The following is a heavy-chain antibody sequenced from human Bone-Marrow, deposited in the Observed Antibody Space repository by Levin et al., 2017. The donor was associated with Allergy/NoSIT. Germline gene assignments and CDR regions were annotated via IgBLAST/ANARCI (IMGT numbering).Heavy chain of an antibody. CDR3: TRERGAEAIYNWFDP. V-gene: IGHV3-74*01. D-gene: IGHD3-10*01. J-gene: IGHJ5*02. Sequence: GGSLRLSCTASGFTFSSHWMHWVRQAPGKGLVWVSRINGDGSSTSYADSVKGRFTISRDNAKHTLFLQMKSLRVDDAATYYCTRERGAEAIYNWFDPWGPGTLVTVSA. CDR2: INGDGSST. CDR1: GFTFSSHW.